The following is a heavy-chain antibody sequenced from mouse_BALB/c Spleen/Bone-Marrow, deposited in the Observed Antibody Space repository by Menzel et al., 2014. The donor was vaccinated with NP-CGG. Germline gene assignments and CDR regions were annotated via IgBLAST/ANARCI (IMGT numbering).Heavy chain of an antibody. CDR3: ALYYDYDVGY. D-gene: IGHD2-4*01. Sequence: EVNVVESGAELVKPEASVKLSCTASGFNIKDTYMHWVKQRPEQGLEWIGRIDPANGNTKYDPKFQGKATITADTSSNTAYLQLSSLTSEDTAVYYCALYYDYDVGYWGQGTTLTVSS. J-gene: IGHJ2*01. CDR2: IDPANGNT. CDR1: GFNIKDTY. V-gene: IGHV14-3*02.